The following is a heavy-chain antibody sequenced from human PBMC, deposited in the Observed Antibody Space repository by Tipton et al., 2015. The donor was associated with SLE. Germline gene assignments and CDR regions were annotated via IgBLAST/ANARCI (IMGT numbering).Heavy chain of an antibody. CDR3: ARATYDSSGYFSGWFDP. CDR1: GGSFSGYY. V-gene: IGHV4-34*01. CDR2: INHSGST. Sequence: LRLSCAVYGGSFSGYYWSWIRQPPGKGLEWIGEINHSGSTNYNPSLKSRVTISVDTSKNQFSLKLTSLTAADTAVYYCARATYDSSGYFSGWFDPWGQGTLVTVSS. J-gene: IGHJ5*02. D-gene: IGHD3-22*01.